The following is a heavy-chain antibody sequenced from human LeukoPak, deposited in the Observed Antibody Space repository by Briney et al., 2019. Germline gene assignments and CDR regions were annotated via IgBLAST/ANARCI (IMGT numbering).Heavy chain of an antibody. V-gene: IGHV3-23*01. CDR1: GFTFSSYA. Sequence: QSGGSLRLSCAASGFTFSSYAMSWVRQAPGKGLEWVSAISGSGGSTYYADSVKGRFTISRDNSKNSLYLQMNSLRAEDTALYYCAKAGELLEDYYYMDVWGKGTTVTVSS. D-gene: IGHD1-26*01. CDR3: AKAGELLEDYYYMDV. CDR2: ISGSGGST. J-gene: IGHJ6*03.